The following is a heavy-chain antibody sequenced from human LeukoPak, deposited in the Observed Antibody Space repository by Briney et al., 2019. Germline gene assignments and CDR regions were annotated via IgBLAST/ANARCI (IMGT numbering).Heavy chain of an antibody. Sequence: SETLSLTCTVSGGSISSYYWSWIRQPPGKGLEWIGYIYYSGSTNYNPSLTSRVTISLDTSKNQFSLKLSSVTAADTAVYYCARVGTMVRGTRYGMDVWGQGTTVTVSS. CDR1: GGSISSYY. CDR3: ARVGTMVRGTRYGMDV. V-gene: IGHV4-59*01. J-gene: IGHJ6*02. CDR2: IYYSGST. D-gene: IGHD3-10*01.